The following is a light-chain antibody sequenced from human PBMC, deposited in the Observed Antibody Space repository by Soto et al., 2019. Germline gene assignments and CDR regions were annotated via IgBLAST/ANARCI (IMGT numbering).Light chain of an antibody. V-gene: IGKV3-15*01. J-gene: IGKJ5*01. CDR3: QQYNEWPPFT. CDR2: AAS. Sequence: IVMTQSPATLSVSPGERATLSCRASQSVRSNLAWYQQKPGQAPRLVIYAASTRATGIPDRFSGSVSGTEFPLTISSLQSEDFAVYYCQQYNEWPPFTFGQGTRLEIK. CDR1: QSVRSN.